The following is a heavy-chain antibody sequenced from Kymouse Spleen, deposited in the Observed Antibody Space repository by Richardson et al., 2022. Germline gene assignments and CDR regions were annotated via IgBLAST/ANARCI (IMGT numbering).Heavy chain of an antibody. V-gene: IGHV3-15*01. CDR3: TTDQVAARPETSFDY. J-gene: IGHJ4*02. CDR2: IKSKTDGGTT. Sequence: EVQLVESGGGLVKPGGSLRLSCAASGFTFSNAWMSWVRQAPGKGLEWVGRIKSKTDGGTTDYAAPVKGRFTISRDDSKNTLYLQMNSLKTEDTAVYYCTTDQVAARPETSFDYWGQGTLVTVSS. CDR1: GFTFSNAW. D-gene: IGHD6-6*01.